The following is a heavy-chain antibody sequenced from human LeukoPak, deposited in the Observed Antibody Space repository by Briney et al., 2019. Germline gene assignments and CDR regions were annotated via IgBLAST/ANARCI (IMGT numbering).Heavy chain of an antibody. CDR1: GFTFSSYA. V-gene: IGHV3-48*02. Sequence: GGSLRLSCAASGFTFSSYAMSWVRQAPGKGLEWVSDISASGGNIYYADSVKGRFTIFRDNAKNSLYLQMTSLRDEDTAVYYCARGPLGWSDYWGQGTLVTVSS. CDR3: ARGPLGWSDY. D-gene: IGHD1-26*01. CDR2: ISASGGNI. J-gene: IGHJ4*02.